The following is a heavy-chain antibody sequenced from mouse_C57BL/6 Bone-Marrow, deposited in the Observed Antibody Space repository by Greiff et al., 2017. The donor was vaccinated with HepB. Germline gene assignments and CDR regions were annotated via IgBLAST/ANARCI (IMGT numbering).Heavy chain of an antibody. CDR2: IYPGSGST. J-gene: IGHJ2*01. D-gene: IGHD1-1*01. V-gene: IGHV1-55*01. CDR1: GYTFTSYW. Sequence: QVQLQQPGAELVKPGASVKMSCKASGYTFTSYWITWVKQRPGQGLEWIGDIYPGSGSTNYNEKFKSKATLTVDTSSSTAYMQLISLTSEDSAVYYCARNDSSSIYYFDYWGQGTTLTVSS. CDR3: ARNDSSSIYYFDY.